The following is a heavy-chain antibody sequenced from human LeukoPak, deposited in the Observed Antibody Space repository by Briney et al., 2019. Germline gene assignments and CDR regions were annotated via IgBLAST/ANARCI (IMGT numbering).Heavy chain of an antibody. CDR2: INWNSDSI. D-gene: IGHD5-12*01. CDR3: AINGGGDSGYGNFDY. J-gene: IGHJ4*02. V-gene: IGHV3-9*01. CDR1: GFTFDDYA. Sequence: GRSLRLSCAVSGFTFDDYAMHWVRQVPGKGLEWVSGINWNSDSIGYADSVKGRFTTSRDNAKNSLYLQMNSLRAEDTAFYYCAINGGGDSGYGNFDYWGQGALVTVSS.